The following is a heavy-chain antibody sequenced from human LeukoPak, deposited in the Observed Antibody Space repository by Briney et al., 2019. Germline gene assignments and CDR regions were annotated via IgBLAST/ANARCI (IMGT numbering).Heavy chain of an antibody. D-gene: IGHD3-10*01. CDR2: MNPNSGNT. CDR3: ARGLWFGELWYFDY. CDR1: GYTFTSYD. V-gene: IGHV1-8*03. Sequence: ASVKVSCKASGYTFTSYDINWVRQATGQGLEWMGWMNPNSGNTGYAQKFQGRVTITRNTSISTAYMELSSLRSEDTAAYYCARGLWFGELWYFDYWGQGTLVTVSS. J-gene: IGHJ4*02.